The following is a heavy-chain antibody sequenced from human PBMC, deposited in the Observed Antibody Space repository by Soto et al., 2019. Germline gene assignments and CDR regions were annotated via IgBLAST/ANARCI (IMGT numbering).Heavy chain of an antibody. CDR3: ASSHSSSWYVAFDY. J-gene: IGHJ4*02. V-gene: IGHV3-53*01. Sequence: GGSLRLSCAASGFTVSSNYMSWVRQAPGKGLEWVSVIYSGGSTYYADSVKGRFTISRDNSKNTLYLQMNSLRAEDTAVYYCASSHSSSWYVAFDYWGQGTLVTVS. D-gene: IGHD6-13*01. CDR1: GFTVSSNY. CDR2: IYSGGST.